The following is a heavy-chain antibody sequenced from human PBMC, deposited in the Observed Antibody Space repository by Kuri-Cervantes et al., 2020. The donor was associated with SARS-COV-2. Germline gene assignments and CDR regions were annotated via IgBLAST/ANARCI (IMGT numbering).Heavy chain of an antibody. J-gene: IGHJ6*03. Sequence: GESLKISCAASGFTFSSYAMHWVRQAPGKGLEWVSSISSSSSYIYYADSVKGRFTISRDNAKNSLDLQMNSLRAEDTAVYYCARDLGYCSSTSCYEGHYMDVWGKGTTVTVSS. CDR2: ISSSSSYI. CDR3: ARDLGYCSSTSCYEGHYMDV. V-gene: IGHV3-21*01. D-gene: IGHD2-2*01. CDR1: GFTFSSYA.